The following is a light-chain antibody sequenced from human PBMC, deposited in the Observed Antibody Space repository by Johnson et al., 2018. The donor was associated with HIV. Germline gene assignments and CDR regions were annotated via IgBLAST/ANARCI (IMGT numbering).Light chain of an antibody. CDR3: GTWDSRLRTGCNV. Sequence: QSVLTQPPSVSAAPGQKVTISCSGSSSNIGNNYVSWYQQLPGTAPRLLIYDNNKRPSGIPDRFSGSKSGTSATLSITRLQTGDEADYYYGTWDSRLRTGCNVFGTGTKVTVL. CDR1: SSNIGNNY. V-gene: IGLV1-51*01. CDR2: DNN. J-gene: IGLJ1*01.